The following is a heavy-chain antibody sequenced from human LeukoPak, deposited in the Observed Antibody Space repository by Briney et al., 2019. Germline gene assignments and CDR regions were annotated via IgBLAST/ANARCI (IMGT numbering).Heavy chain of an antibody. CDR2: INPNSGGT. CDR3: ARSLNPLSNWFDP. Sequence: ASVKVSCKASGYTFTGYYMHWVRQAPGQELEWMGWINPNSGGTNYAQKFQGRVTMTRDTSISTAYMELSSLRSDDTAVYYCARSLNPLSNWFDPWGQGTLATVSS. J-gene: IGHJ5*02. V-gene: IGHV1-2*02. D-gene: IGHD1-14*01. CDR1: GYTFTGYY.